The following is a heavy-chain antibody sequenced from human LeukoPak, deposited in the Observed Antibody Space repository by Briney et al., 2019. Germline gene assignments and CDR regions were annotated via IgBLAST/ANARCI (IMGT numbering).Heavy chain of an antibody. V-gene: IGHV3-30*02. Sequence: GGCLRLSCAASGFTFSSYSMNWVRQAPGKGLEWVAFIQYDGSNKYYADSVKGRFTISRDNSKNTLYLQMNSLRAEDTAVYYCAKPDSGYCSSTSCWYNWFDPWGQGTLVTVSS. CDR2: IQYDGSNK. CDR3: AKPDSGYCSSTSCWYNWFDP. J-gene: IGHJ5*02. D-gene: IGHD2-2*01. CDR1: GFTFSSYS.